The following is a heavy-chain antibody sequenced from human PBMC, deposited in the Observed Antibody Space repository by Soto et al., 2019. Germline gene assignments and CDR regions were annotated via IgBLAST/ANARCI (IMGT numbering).Heavy chain of an antibody. CDR3: ARDIAMRYYYYGMDV. D-gene: IGHD2-2*01. Sequence: PGGSLRLSCAASGFTFSSYAMHWVRQAPGKGLEWVAVISYDGSNKYYADSVKGRFTISRDNSKNTLYLQINSLRAEDTAVYYCARDIAMRYYYYGMDVWGQGTTVTVSS. V-gene: IGHV3-30-3*01. CDR2: ISYDGSNK. J-gene: IGHJ6*02. CDR1: GFTFSSYA.